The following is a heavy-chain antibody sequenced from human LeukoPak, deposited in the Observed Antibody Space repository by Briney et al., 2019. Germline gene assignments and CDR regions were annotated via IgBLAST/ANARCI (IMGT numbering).Heavy chain of an antibody. V-gene: IGHV4-39*01. CDR3: ARIIVVTSTDYFDS. CDR1: GGSISGTLYY. CDR2: IFYSGIT. Sequence: SETLSLTCTVSGGSISGTLYYWGWIRQPPGKGLEWIGSIFYSGITYYNPSLQSRVTISVDASKSQFSLHLSSVTAADTALYHCARIIVVTSTDYFDSWGQGTLVTVSS. D-gene: IGHD2/OR15-2a*01. J-gene: IGHJ4*02.